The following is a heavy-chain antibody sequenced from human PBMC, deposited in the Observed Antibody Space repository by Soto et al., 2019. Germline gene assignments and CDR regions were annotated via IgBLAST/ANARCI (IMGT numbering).Heavy chain of an antibody. J-gene: IGHJ4*02. V-gene: IGHV4-39*02. CDR3: TRRGHVISPT. D-gene: IGHD3-10*01. CDR1: GASFTSSSFY. CDR2: IYYDGTT. Sequence: QLQLHESGPGLVTPSETLSLTCIVSGASFTSSSFYWVWIRQPPGKGLEWIGSIYYDGTTYYNPSLKSRSSLSVDTSNTLFSRKLNSLTAAATAVYYCTRRGHVISPTWGQGTLVTVSS.